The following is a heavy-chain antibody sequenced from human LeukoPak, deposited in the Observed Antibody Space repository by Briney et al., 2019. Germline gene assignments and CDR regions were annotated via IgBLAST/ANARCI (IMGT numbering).Heavy chain of an antibody. V-gene: IGHV4-34*01. CDR2: INHSGST. D-gene: IGHD3-22*01. J-gene: IGHJ6*02. Sequence: SETLSLTCAVYGGSFSGYYWSWIRQPPGKGLEWIGEINHSGSTNYNPSLKSRVTISVDTSKNQFSLKLSSVTAADTAVYYCARHVSNGFYYYYYGMDVWGQGTTVTVSS. CDR1: GGSFSGYY. CDR3: ARHVSNGFYYYYYGMDV.